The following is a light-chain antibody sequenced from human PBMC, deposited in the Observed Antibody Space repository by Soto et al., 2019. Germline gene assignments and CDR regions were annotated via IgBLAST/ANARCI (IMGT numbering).Light chain of an antibody. CDR2: EVS. J-gene: IGLJ1*01. V-gene: IGLV2-14*01. CDR1: SSDVGGYNY. CDR3: SSYTDSRTYV. Sequence: QSALTQPASVSGSPGQSITISCTGASSDVGGYNYVSWHQQHPGKAPKLMIYEVSNRPSGVSSRFSGSKSGNTASLTISGLQSEDEADYYCSSYTDSRTYVFGTGTKVTVL.